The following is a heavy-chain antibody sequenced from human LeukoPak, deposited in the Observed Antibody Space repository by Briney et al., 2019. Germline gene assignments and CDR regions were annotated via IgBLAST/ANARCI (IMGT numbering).Heavy chain of an antibody. CDR3: AKDDYGDYVIDY. Sequence: GGSLRLSCAASGFTFSSYGMHWVRQAPGKGLEWVAIIWYDGSNTYYGDSVKGRFTISRDNSKNTLYLQMNSLRAEDTAVYYCAKDDYGDYVIDYWGQGTLVTVSS. D-gene: IGHD4-17*01. V-gene: IGHV3-33*06. CDR1: GFTFSSYG. CDR2: IWYDGSNT. J-gene: IGHJ4*02.